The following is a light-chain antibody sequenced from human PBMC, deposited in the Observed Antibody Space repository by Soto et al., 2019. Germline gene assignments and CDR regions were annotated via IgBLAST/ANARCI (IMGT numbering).Light chain of an antibody. CDR1: QSVSSN. CDR2: GAS. CDR3: QQYNNWPPLT. V-gene: IGKV3D-15*01. Sequence: EIVMTQSPATLSVSPGERATLSCRASQSVSSNLAWYQQKPGQAPRLLIYGASTRATGIPARFSGSGSETEFNLTISSLQSEDFAVYYCQQYNNWPPLTFGGGTKVEIK. J-gene: IGKJ4*01.